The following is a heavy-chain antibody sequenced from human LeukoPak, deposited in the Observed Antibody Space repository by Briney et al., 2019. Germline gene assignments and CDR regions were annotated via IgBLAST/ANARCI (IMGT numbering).Heavy chain of an antibody. CDR3: ARDTGVHGSGSSDY. D-gene: IGHD3-10*01. Sequence: GGSLRLSCAASGFTFSYYWMHWVRQAPGKGLVWVSRISTDGSSTTYADSVKGRFTISRDNAKNTLFLQMNSLRAEDTAVYYCARDTGVHGSGSSDYWDQGTLVTVSS. J-gene: IGHJ4*02. CDR2: ISTDGSST. CDR1: GFTFSYYW. V-gene: IGHV3-74*01.